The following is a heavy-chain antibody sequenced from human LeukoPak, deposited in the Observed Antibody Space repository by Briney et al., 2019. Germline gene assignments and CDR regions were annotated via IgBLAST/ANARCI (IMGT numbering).Heavy chain of an antibody. J-gene: IGHJ4*02. V-gene: IGHV1-24*01. CDR3: VTHSGRYYYY. Sequence: ASVNVSCKVSGYTLTELAMHWVRQAPGKGLEWMGGFDPEDGETIYAQKFQGRVTMTGDTSTDTAYMDLSSLRSEDTAVYYCVTHSGRYYYYWGQGTLVTVSS. D-gene: IGHD1-26*01. CDR2: FDPEDGET. CDR1: GYTLTELA.